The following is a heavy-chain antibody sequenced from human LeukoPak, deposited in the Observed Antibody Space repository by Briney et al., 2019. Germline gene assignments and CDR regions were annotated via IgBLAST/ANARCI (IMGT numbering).Heavy chain of an antibody. D-gene: IGHD3-10*01. V-gene: IGHV4-59*01. CDR1: GGSISSYY. J-gene: IGHJ3*02. CDR3: ARGGSGSADAFDI. CDR2: IYYSGNT. Sequence: SETLSLTCTVSGGSISSYYWSWIRQPPGKGLEWIGYIYYSGNTNYNPSLKGRVTISVDTSKNQFSLKLSSVTAADTAVYYCARGGSGSADAFDIWGQGTMVTVSS.